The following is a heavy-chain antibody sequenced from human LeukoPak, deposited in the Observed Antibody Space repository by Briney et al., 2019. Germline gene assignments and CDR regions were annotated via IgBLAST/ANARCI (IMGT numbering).Heavy chain of an antibody. CDR1: GFTFSSYA. J-gene: IGHJ4*02. CDR2: ISGSGGST. D-gene: IGHD6-6*01. CDR3: AKGRYSSSLYFDY. V-gene: IGHV3-23*01. Sequence: PGGSLRLSCAASGFTFSSYAMSWVRQAPGKGLEWVSAISGSGGSTYYADSMKGRFTISRDNSKNTPYLQMNSLRAEDTAVYYCAKGRYSSSLYFDYWGQGTLVTVSS.